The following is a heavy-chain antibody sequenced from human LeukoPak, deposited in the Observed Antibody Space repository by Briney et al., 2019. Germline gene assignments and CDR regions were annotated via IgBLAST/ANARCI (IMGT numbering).Heavy chain of an antibody. J-gene: IGHJ4*02. Sequence: SVKVSCKTSGYTFTSYYIHWVRQAPGQGLEWMGGIIPIFGTANYAQKFQGRVTITADESTSTAYMELSSLRSEDTAVYYCARDTAMVFDYWGQGTLVTVSS. V-gene: IGHV1-69*13. CDR2: IIPIFGTA. CDR1: GYTFTSYY. CDR3: ARDTAMVFDY. D-gene: IGHD5-18*01.